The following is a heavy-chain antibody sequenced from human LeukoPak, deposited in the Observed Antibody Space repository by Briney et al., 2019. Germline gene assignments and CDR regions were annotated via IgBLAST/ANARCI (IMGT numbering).Heavy chain of an antibody. V-gene: IGHV4-30-2*01. CDR3: ARGRGYSNSKLDY. J-gene: IGHJ4*02. Sequence: SQTLSLTCAVSGGSISSGGYSWSWIRQPPGKGLEWIGYIYHSGSTYYNPSLKSRVTISVDRSKNQFSLKLSSVTAADTAVYYCARGRGYSNSKLDYWGQGTLVTVSS. CDR1: GGSISSGGYS. CDR2: IYHSGST. D-gene: IGHD4-11*01.